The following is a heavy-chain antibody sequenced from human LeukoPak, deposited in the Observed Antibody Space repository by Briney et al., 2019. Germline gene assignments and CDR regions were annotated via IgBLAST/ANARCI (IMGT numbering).Heavy chain of an antibody. V-gene: IGHV4-30-4*01. J-gene: IGHJ4*02. CDR3: ARAAGWFGETYDY. CDR2: IYYSGNT. D-gene: IGHD3-10*01. CDR1: GGSISSGDYY. Sequence: SETLSLTCTVSGGSISSGDYYWSWIRQPPGKGLEWIGYIYYSGNTYYNPSLKSRVTISVDTSKNQFSLKPSSVTAADTAVYYCARAAGWFGETYDYWGQGTLVTVSS.